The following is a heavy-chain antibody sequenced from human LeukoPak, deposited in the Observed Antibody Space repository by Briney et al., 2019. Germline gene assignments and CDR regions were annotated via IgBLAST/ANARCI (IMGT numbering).Heavy chain of an antibody. CDR1: GGSISSYY. CDR2: IYYSGST. CDR3: ARVGGYCSGGSCYSNFDY. D-gene: IGHD2-15*01. V-gene: IGHV4-59*01. J-gene: IGHJ4*02. Sequence: SETLSLTCTVSGGSISSYYWSWIRQPPGKGLEWIGYIYYSGSTNHNPSLKSRVTISVDTSKNQFSLKLSSVTAADTAVYYCARVGGYCSGGSCYSNFDYWGQGTLVTVSS.